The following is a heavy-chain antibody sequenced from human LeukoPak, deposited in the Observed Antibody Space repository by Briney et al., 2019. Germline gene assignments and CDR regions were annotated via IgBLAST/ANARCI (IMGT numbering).Heavy chain of an antibody. V-gene: IGHV3-30*01. CDR1: GFTFSRNV. CDR3: AKGGIPTGPYYYFYYMDV. CDR2: ISYDGNNK. D-gene: IGHD3/OR15-3a*01. J-gene: IGHJ6*03. Sequence: GGSLRLSCVASGFTFSRNVLHWVRQAPGKGLEWVATISYDGNNKFHADSVKGRFTISRDNSRNTVYLQMDSLRPEDTAVYHCAKGGIPTGPYYYFYYMDVWGNGTTVTVSS.